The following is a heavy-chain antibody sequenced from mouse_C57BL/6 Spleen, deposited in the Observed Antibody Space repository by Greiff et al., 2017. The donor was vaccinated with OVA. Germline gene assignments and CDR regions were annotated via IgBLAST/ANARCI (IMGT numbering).Heavy chain of an antibody. CDR3: ARHYYGSSYAMDY. CDR2: ISGGGGNT. J-gene: IGHJ4*01. V-gene: IGHV5-9*01. D-gene: IGHD1-1*01. Sequence: EVKLVESGGGLVKPGGSLKLSCAASGFTFSSYTMSWVRQTPEKRLEWVATISGGGGNTYYPDRVKGRFTISRDNAKNTLYLQMSSLRSEDTALYYCARHYYGSSYAMDYWGQGTSVTVSS. CDR1: GFTFSSYT.